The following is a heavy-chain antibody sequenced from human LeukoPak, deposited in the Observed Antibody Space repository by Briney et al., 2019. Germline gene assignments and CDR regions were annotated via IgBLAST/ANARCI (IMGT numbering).Heavy chain of an antibody. CDR3: ARDLVVPAAYFDY. V-gene: IGHV1-2*02. CDR2: INPNSGGT. CDR1: GYTFTGYY. D-gene: IGHD2-2*01. Sequence: GASVKVSCKASGYTFTGYYMHWVRQAPGQGLEWMGWINPNSGGTNYAQKFQGRVTMTRDTSISTAYVELSRLRSDDTAVYYCARDLVVPAAYFDYWGQGTLVTVSS. J-gene: IGHJ4*02.